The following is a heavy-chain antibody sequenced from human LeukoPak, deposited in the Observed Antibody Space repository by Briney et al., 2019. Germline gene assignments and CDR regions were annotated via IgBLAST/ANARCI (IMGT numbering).Heavy chain of an antibody. D-gene: IGHD2-15*01. CDR1: GFNVSTKY. V-gene: IGHV3-66*04. CDR3: TIRGPGYCSGGSCYRGDY. Sequence: PGGSLRISCAASGFNVSTKYVNWVRQAPGKGLEWVSVIYSGGTTYYADSVKGRFTISRDNSKNTLYLQMNSLKTEDTAVYYCTIRGPGYCSGGSCYRGDYWGQGTLVTVSS. J-gene: IGHJ4*02. CDR2: IYSGGTT.